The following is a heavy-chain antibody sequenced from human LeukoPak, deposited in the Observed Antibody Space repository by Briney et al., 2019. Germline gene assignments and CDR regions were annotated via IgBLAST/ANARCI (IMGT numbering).Heavy chain of an antibody. V-gene: IGHV4-59*01. CDR3: ARVERITFGGVIVYYFDY. Sequence: SETLSLTCTVSGGSISSYYWSWIRQPPGKGLAWIGYIYYSGSTNYNPSLKSRVTISVDTSKNQFSLKLSSVTAADTAVYYCARVERITFGGVIVYYFDYWGQGTLVTVSS. CDR2: IYYSGST. CDR1: GGSISSYY. D-gene: IGHD3-16*02. J-gene: IGHJ4*02.